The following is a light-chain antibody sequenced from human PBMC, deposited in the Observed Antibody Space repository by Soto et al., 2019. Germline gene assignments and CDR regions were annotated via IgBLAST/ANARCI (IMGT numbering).Light chain of an antibody. J-gene: IGKJ4*01. CDR2: GAS. CDR1: LSVSSN. Sequence: EIVMTQSPATVSVSPGERATLSCRASLSVSSNLARYQQKPGQAPRLLIYGASTRATGVPVRFSGSGSGTEFTLTISSLQSEDFAVYCCQQYSTWPLTFGGGTKVEIK. CDR3: QQYSTWPLT. V-gene: IGKV3-15*01.